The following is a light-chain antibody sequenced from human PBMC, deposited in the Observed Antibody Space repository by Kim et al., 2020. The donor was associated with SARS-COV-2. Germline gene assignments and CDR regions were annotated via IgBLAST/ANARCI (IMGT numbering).Light chain of an antibody. CDR2: YDS. Sequence: SCELTQPPSVSVAPGKTARLSCGGNSIGSKSVHWYQQKSGQAPVLVISYDSDRPSGIPERFSGSNSGNTATLITSRVEAGDEADYYCQVWDSSSDHRVVFGGGTQLTVL. CDR3: QVWDSSSDHRVV. J-gene: IGLJ2*01. CDR1: SIGSKS. V-gene: IGLV3-21*04.